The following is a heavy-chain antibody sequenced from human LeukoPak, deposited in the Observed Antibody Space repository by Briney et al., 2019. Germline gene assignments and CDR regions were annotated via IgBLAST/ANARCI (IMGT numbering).Heavy chain of an antibody. CDR3: ARAYYYGSGSYGLDY. D-gene: IGHD3-10*01. V-gene: IGHV4-30-2*01. J-gene: IGHJ4*02. CDR1: GGSISSGGYY. CDR2: IYHSGST. Sequence: TLSLTCTVSGGSISSGGYYWSWIRQPPGKGLEWIGYIYHSGSTYYNPSLKSRVTISVDRSKNQFSLKLTSVTAADTAVYYCARAYYYGSGSYGLDYWGQGTLVTVSS.